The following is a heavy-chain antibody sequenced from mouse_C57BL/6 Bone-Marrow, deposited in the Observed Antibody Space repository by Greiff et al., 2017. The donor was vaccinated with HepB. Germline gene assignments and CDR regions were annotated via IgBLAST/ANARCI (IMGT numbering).Heavy chain of an antibody. CDR2: IHPSDSDT. CDR3: AILLRFAWFAY. CDR1: GYTFTSYW. Sequence: QVQLKQPGAELVKPGASVKVSCKASGYTFTSYWMHWVKQRPGQGLEWIGRIHPSDSDTNYNQKFKGKATLTVDKSSSTAYMQLSSLTSEDSAVYYCAILLRFAWFAYWGQGTLVTVSA. V-gene: IGHV1-74*01. J-gene: IGHJ3*01. D-gene: IGHD1-1*01.